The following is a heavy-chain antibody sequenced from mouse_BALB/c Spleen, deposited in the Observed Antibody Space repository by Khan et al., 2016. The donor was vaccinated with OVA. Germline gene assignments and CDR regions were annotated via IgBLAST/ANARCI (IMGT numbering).Heavy chain of an antibody. CDR3: TRSTFAY. Sequence: VQLQESGAELVRPGASVTLSCKASGYTFPDYELHWVKQTPVHGLEWIGVIDPKTGVTAYNQKFKGKATLTADKSSSTAYMELRSLTSDDSAVYYCTRSTFAYWGQGTLVTVSA. V-gene: IGHV1-15*01. CDR2: IDPKTGVT. J-gene: IGHJ3*01. CDR1: GYTFPDYE.